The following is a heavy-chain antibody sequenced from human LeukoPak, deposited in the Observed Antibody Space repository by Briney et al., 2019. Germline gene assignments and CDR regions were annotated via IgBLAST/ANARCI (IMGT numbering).Heavy chain of an antibody. V-gene: IGHV4-39*02. Sequence: ASETLSLTCSGSGGSINSSSDYWGWIRQAPGKRLEWIGSVYYDGYTYYSPNPSLKNRATVSMDTSRNQFSLKLRSVTAADTAVYYCTKDSGHHRTDCWGQGTLVTVSS. J-gene: IGHJ4*02. CDR3: TKDSGHHRTDC. CDR2: VYYDGYT. CDR1: GGSINSSSDY. D-gene: IGHD1-26*01.